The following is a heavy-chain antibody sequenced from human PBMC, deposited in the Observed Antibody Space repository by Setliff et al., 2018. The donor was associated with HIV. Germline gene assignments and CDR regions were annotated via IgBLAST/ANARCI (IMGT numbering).Heavy chain of an antibody. CDR2: ISAYSGNT. D-gene: IGHD3-3*01. CDR1: GYTFTSYG. J-gene: IGHJ3*02. CDR3: ARVAWYYSFWSGLGDAFDI. Sequence: GASVKVSCKASGYTFTSYGISWVRQAPGQGLEWMGWISAYSGNTNYAQKLQGRVTMTTDTSTSTAYMELRSLRSDDTAMYYCARVAWYYSFWSGLGDAFDIWGQGTMVTVSS. V-gene: IGHV1-18*01.